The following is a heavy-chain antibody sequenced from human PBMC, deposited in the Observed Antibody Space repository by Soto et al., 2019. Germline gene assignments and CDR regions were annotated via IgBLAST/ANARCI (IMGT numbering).Heavy chain of an antibody. V-gene: IGHV4-34*01. D-gene: IGHD2-21*02. J-gene: IGHJ4*02. CDR1: GGSFSGYY. Sequence: SETLSLTCAVYGGSFSGYYWSWIRQPPGKGLEWIGEINHSGSTNYNPSLKSRVTISVDTSKNQFSLKLSSVTAADTAVYYCARGVLGTYCGGDCYHPYFDYWGQGTLVTVSS. CDR3: ARGVLGTYCGGDCYHPYFDY. CDR2: INHSGST.